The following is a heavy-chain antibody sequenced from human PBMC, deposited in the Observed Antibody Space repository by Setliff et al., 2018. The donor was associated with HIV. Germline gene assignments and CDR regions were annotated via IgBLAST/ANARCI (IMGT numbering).Heavy chain of an antibody. CDR3: ASGYQYDSSGYYYVTPIDY. Sequence: SETLSLTCTVSGGSISTYFWTWIRQPPGKGLEWIGYIYTSGSTNYNPSLKSRVPISVDTSKNQFSLKLSSVTAADTAVYYCASGYQYDSSGYYYVTPIDYWGQGILVTVSS. CDR2: IYTSGST. V-gene: IGHV4-4*08. D-gene: IGHD3-22*01. J-gene: IGHJ4*02. CDR1: GGSISTYF.